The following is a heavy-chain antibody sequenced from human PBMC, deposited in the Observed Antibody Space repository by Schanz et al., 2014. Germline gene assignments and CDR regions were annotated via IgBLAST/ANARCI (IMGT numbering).Heavy chain of an antibody. V-gene: IGHV3-48*01. J-gene: IGHJ3*02. Sequence: EVQLVESGGGLVQPGGSLRLSCAASGFSFSRYSMNWVRQAPGKGLEWISYISSSSSTIYHADSVKGRFTISRDNSRNTLYLQMNSLRAEDTAVYYCARDGYSVVVISPTESFDIWGQGTMVTVSS. CDR3: ARDGYSVVVISPTESFDI. D-gene: IGHD2-21*01. CDR2: ISSSSSTI. CDR1: GFSFSRYS.